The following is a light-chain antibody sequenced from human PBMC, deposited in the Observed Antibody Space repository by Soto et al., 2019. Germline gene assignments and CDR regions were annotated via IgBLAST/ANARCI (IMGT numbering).Light chain of an antibody. CDR3: LQYKTYSRT. Sequence: DIQMTQSPSALSVSVGDRVTNTCRASQSINTWLAWYQQKPGEAPKLLIYKASALESGVPSRFSGSGTGTEFTLTISSLQPDDLATYYCLQYKTYSRTFGQGTKVDIK. V-gene: IGKV1-5*03. J-gene: IGKJ1*01. CDR2: KAS. CDR1: QSINTW.